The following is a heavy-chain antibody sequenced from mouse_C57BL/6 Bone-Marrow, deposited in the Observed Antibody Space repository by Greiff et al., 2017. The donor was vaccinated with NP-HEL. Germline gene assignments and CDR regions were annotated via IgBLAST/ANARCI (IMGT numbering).Heavy chain of an antibody. D-gene: IGHD1-1*01. CDR1: GYTFTDYN. V-gene: IGHV1-18*01. CDR2: INPNNGGT. CDR3: AAVVATFDAMDY. Sequence: VQLQQSGPELVKPGASVKIPCKASGYTFTDYNMDWVKQSHGKSLEWIGDINPNNGGTIYNQKFKSKATLTVDKSSSTAYMELRSLTSEDTAVYYCAAVVATFDAMDYWGQGTSVTVSS. J-gene: IGHJ4*01.